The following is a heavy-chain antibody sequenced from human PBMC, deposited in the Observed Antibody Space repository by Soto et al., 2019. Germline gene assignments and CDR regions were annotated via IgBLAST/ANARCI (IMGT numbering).Heavy chain of an antibody. J-gene: IGHJ4*02. CDR2: ISYDGSNK. CDR3: ARGPSKVTTNILDV. Sequence: PGGSLRLSCAASGFTFSSYGMHWFRQAPGKGLEWVAVISYDGSNKYYADSVKCRFTISRDNSKNTLYLQMNSLRAEDTAEYYCARGPSKVTTNILDVWGQGTLVTVS. V-gene: IGHV3-30*03. CDR1: GFTFSSYG. D-gene: IGHD4-17*01.